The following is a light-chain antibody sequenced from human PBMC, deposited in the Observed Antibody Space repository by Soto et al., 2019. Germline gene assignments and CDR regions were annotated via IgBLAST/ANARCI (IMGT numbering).Light chain of an antibody. Sequence: DIQMTQSPSSLSVSVGDRVTITCRASQSISSFLHWYQQKPGKAPQLLISASSILQSGVPSRFSGSGSGTYFTLTISSLQPEDFATYYCQQSYSTPYTFGQGTKLEIK. CDR1: QSISSF. V-gene: IGKV1-39*01. J-gene: IGKJ2*01. CDR2: ASS. CDR3: QQSYSTPYT.